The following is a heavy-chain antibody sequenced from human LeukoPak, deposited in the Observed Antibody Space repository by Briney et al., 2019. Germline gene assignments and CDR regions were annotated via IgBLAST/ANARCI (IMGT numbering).Heavy chain of an antibody. J-gene: IGHJ4*02. D-gene: IGHD3-22*01. CDR2: ISAYNGNT. CDR3: ARALYDSSGYLPDY. Sequence: GASVKVSCKASGYTFTSYGISWVRQAPGQGLEWMGWISAYNGNTNYAQKLQGRVTMTTDTSTSTAYTELRSLRSDDTAVYYCARALYDSSGYLPDYWGQGTLVTVSS. V-gene: IGHV1-18*01. CDR1: GYTFTSYG.